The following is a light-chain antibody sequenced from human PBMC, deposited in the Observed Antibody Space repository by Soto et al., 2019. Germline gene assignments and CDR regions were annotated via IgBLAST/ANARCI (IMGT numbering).Light chain of an antibody. J-gene: IGLJ2*01. Sequence: QSALTQPASVSGSPGQSITISCTGTSSDVGGYNYVSWYQQHPGKAPKLMIYDVSNRPSGVSNRFSGSKSGNTASLTISGLQAEDGADYYCSSYKSGSTLVVFGGGPKVPFL. CDR2: DVS. V-gene: IGLV2-14*01. CDR1: SSDVGGYNY. CDR3: SSYKSGSTLVV.